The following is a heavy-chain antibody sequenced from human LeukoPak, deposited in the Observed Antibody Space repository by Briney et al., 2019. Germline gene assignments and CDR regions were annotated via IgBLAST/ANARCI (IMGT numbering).Heavy chain of an antibody. Sequence: GESLKSSCKGSGYSFTSYWIGWVRQMPGKGLEWMGIIYPGDSDTRYSPSFQGQVTISADKSINTAYLQWSSLKASDTAMYYCARRFGAIFGVVPFDYWGQGTLVTVSS. J-gene: IGHJ4*02. V-gene: IGHV5-51*01. CDR3: ARRFGAIFGVVPFDY. CDR1: GYSFTSYW. D-gene: IGHD3-3*01. CDR2: IYPGDSDT.